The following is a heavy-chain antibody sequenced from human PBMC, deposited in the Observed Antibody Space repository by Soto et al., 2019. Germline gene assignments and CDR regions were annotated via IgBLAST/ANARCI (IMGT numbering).Heavy chain of an antibody. J-gene: IGHJ4*02. CDR1: GFPFVDYA. CDR2: IRSKAYGGTT. CDR3: TRAYYVWGSYRFDY. D-gene: IGHD3-16*01. Sequence: GGSLRLSCPASGFPFVDYAMSWFRQATGKGLEWVGFIRSKAYGGTTEYAASVKGRFTISRDDSKSIAYLQMNSLKTEDTAVYYCTRAYYVWGSYRFDYWGQGTLVTVSS. V-gene: IGHV3-49*03.